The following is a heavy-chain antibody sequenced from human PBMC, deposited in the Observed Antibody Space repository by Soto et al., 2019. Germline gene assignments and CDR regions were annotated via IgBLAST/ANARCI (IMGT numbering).Heavy chain of an antibody. CDR2: INHSGST. Sequence: SETLSLTCAVYGGSFSGYYWSWIRQPPGKGLEWIGEINHSGSTNYNPSLKSRVTISVDTSKNQFSLKLSSVTAADTAVYYCARGQGQGYDILTGLYYYYYMDVWGKGTTVTVSS. J-gene: IGHJ6*03. D-gene: IGHD3-9*01. CDR1: GGSFSGYY. V-gene: IGHV4-34*01. CDR3: ARGQGQGYDILTGLYYYYYMDV.